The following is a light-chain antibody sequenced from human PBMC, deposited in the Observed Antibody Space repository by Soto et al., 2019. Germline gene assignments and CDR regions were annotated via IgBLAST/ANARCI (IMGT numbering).Light chain of an antibody. J-gene: IGKJ4*01. CDR1: QTVNNNY. CDR2: GAS. V-gene: IGKV3-20*01. Sequence: EVVLTQSPGTLSLSPGERATLSCRASQTVNNNYLAWYQQKPGRAPRLLIFGASNRATGIPDRFSGSASGTDFTLTISGLEPEDFAVYYCQQYYTTPLNFGGGTKV. CDR3: QQYYTTPLN.